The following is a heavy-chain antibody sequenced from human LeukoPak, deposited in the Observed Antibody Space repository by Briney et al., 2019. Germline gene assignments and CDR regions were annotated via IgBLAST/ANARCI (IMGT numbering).Heavy chain of an antibody. V-gene: IGHV4-59*11. CDR2: ISYIGST. CDR3: ARDLVTVTKGFNI. Sequence: SETLSLTCAVSDDSFSSHYWTWIRQPPGKGLEWIGYISYIGSTNYNPSLKSRVTISIDTSKNQFSLKLSSVTAADTAVYYCARDLVTVTKGFNIWGQGTMVSVSS. D-gene: IGHD4-17*01. CDR1: DDSFSSHY. J-gene: IGHJ3*02.